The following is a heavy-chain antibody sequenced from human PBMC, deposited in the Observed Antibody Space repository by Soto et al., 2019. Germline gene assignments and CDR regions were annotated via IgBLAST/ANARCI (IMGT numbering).Heavy chain of an antibody. J-gene: IGHJ6*02. CDR3: GGGNEAEEQGGGGENPSSSGRDF. V-gene: IGHV3-7*01. CDR2: IQEYGNGK. CDR1: GFTFSNYW. Sequence: EVQLVESGGGLVQPGGSLTLSCAASGFTFSNYWMNWVRQAPGKGLEWVANIQEYGNGKNYVDSVKGRFTIFRDNAQNSRLRKRKGGKPEDRAVYYGGGGNEAEEQGGGGENPSSSGRDFWAQGTPFTVS. D-gene: IGHD3-10*01.